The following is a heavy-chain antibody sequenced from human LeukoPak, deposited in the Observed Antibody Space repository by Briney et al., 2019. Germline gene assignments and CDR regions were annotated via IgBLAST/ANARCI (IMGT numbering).Heavy chain of an antibody. CDR2: INHSGST. J-gene: IGHJ4*02. V-gene: IGHV4-34*01. D-gene: IGHD7-27*01. CDR1: GGSFSGYY. Sequence: SETLSLTCAVYGGSFSGYYWSWIRQPPGKGLEWIGEINHSGSTNYNPSLKSRVTMSVDTSKNQFSLKLSSVTAADTAVYYCARGWPGAPDYWGQGTLVTVSS. CDR3: ARGWPGAPDY.